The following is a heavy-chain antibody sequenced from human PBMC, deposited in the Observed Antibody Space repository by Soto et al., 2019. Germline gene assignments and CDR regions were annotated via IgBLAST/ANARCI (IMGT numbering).Heavy chain of an antibody. CDR2: IDNAGSSA. CDR3: TRVGGSVSGMDV. V-gene: IGHV3-74*01. CDR1: GFTFSIYW. Sequence: EVQLVESGGGLVQPGGSLRLSCAASGFTFSIYWMHWVRQAPGKGPVWVSRIDNAGSSARYADSVKGRFTISRDNAKNTVYRQMNGLRAEDTAVYYYTRVGGSVSGMDVWGQGTTVTVSS. D-gene: IGHD1-26*01. J-gene: IGHJ6*02.